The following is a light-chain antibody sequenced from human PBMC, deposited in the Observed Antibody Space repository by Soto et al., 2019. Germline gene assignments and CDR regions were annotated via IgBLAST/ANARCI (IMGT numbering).Light chain of an antibody. V-gene: IGKV4-1*01. CDR3: QQYYSTPT. J-gene: IGKJ1*01. CDR1: QSVLYSSNNKNY. Sequence: DIVMTQSPDSLAVSLGERATINCKSSQSVLYSSNNKNYLAWYQQKPGQPPKLLIYWASTRESGVPDRFSGSGSRTDFTITIRCLQAEDVAVYYCQQYYSTPTFGQGTKVELK. CDR2: WAS.